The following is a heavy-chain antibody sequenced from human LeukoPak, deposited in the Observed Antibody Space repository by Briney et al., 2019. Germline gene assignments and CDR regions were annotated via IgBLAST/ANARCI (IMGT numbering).Heavy chain of an antibody. CDR2: IYYSGST. CDR1: GGSISSGGYY. V-gene: IGHV4-31*03. D-gene: IGHD4-17*01. Sequence: PSQTLSLTCTVSGGSISSGGYYWSWIRQHPGKGLEWIGYIYYSGSTYYNPSLKSRVTISVDTSKNQFSLKLSSVTAADTAVYYCARSKVHGDYGGDWFDPWGQGTLVTVSS. CDR3: ARSKVHGDYGGDWFDP. J-gene: IGHJ5*02.